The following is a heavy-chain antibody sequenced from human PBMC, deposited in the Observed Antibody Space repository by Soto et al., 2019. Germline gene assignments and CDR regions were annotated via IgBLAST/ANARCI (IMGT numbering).Heavy chain of an antibody. D-gene: IGHD5-12*01. CDR2: IYYSGST. CDR1: GGSVSSGSYY. V-gene: IGHV4-61*01. Sequence: PGTLSFTCTFPGGSVSSGSYYGSWIRQHPGKGLEWIGYIYYSGSTNYNPSLKSRVTISVDTSKYQFSLKLSSVTAAGTAVYYCAREHSGYDYYFDYWGQGTLVTVSS. CDR3: AREHSGYDYYFDY. J-gene: IGHJ4*02.